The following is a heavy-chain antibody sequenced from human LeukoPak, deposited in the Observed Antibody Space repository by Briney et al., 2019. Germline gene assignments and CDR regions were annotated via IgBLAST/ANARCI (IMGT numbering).Heavy chain of an antibody. CDR2: ISSSSSYI. V-gene: IGHV3-21*01. CDR1: GFTFSSYS. D-gene: IGHD3-22*01. J-gene: IGHJ4*02. Sequence: GGSLRLSCAASGFTFSSYSLNWVRQAPGKGLEWVSSISSSSSYIYYADSVKGRFTISRDNAKNSLYLQMNSLRAEDTALYYCARYYDYDSRGYYYYFDYWGQGTLVTVSS. CDR3: ARYYDYDSRGYYYYFDY.